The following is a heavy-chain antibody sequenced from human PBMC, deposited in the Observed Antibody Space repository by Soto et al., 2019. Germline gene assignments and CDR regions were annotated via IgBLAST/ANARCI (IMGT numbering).Heavy chain of an antibody. CDR3: AIVFLNGFNF. CDR2: ISGPSIYI. Sequence: EVQLVESGGGLVKPGGSLRLSCVASGFTFSGYSINWVRQAPGKGLEWVPYISGPSIYIYYADSVKGRFTISRDNAKSAVYLQMNSLRAEDTALYYCAIVFLNGFNFWGQGTTVSVSS. D-gene: IGHD1-1*01. V-gene: IGHV3-21*01. CDR1: GFTFSGYS. J-gene: IGHJ6*02.